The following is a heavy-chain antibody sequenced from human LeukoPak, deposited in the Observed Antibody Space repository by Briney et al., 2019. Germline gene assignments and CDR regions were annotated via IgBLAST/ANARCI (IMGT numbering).Heavy chain of an antibody. V-gene: IGHV3-30*02. D-gene: IGHD4-17*01. CDR3: AKEGGRGYGDYTATFDY. CDR2: IRYDGSNK. CDR1: GFTFSSYG. J-gene: IGHJ4*02. Sequence: GGSLRLSCAASGFTFSSYGMHWVRQAPGKGLEWVAFIRYDGSNKYYADSVKGRFTISRDNSKNTLYLQMNSLRAEDTAVYYCAKEGGRGYGDYTATFDYWGQRTLVTVSS.